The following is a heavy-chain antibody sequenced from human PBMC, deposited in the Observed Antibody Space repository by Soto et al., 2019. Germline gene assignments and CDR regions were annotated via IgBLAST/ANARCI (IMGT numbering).Heavy chain of an antibody. CDR2: IYYSGST. J-gene: IGHJ6*03. Sequence: QVQLQESGPGLVKPSQTLSLTCTVSGGSISSGGYYWSWIRQHPGKGLEWVGYIYYSGSTYYNPSLKSRVTISVDTSKNQFSLKLSSVTAADTAVYYCARAITKQRRAYYYYYYMDVWGKGTTVTVSS. V-gene: IGHV4-31*03. D-gene: IGHD3-3*01. CDR1: GGSISSGGYY. CDR3: ARAITKQRRAYYYYYYMDV.